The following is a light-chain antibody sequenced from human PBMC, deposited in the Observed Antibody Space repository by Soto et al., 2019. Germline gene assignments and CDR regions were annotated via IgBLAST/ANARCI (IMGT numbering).Light chain of an antibody. J-gene: IGLJ1*01. V-gene: IGLV2-14*01. Sequence: QFVLNQPASVAGSSGQSIPISCTGTSSDVGGYNYVSWYQQHPGKAPKHMIYDVSNRPSGVSNRFSGSKSGNTASLTISGLQAEDEADYYCSSYTSSSTPYVFGTGTKVTVL. CDR3: SSYTSSSTPYV. CDR1: SSDVGGYNY. CDR2: DVS.